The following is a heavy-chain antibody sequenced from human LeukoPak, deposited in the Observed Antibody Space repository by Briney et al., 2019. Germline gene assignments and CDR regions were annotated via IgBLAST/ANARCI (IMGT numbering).Heavy chain of an antibody. V-gene: IGHV5-51*01. CDR2: IYPGDSDV. D-gene: IGHD6-13*01. Sequence: GESLKISCKASGYRFTEFWIAWVRRTPGKGLEWMGIIYPGDSDVRYSPSFQGQVTISADKSTKTAHLQWNNLKASDTAMYYCARHGIAAAGMDYWGQGTLVTVSS. J-gene: IGHJ4*02. CDR3: ARHGIAAAGMDY. CDR1: GYRFTEFW.